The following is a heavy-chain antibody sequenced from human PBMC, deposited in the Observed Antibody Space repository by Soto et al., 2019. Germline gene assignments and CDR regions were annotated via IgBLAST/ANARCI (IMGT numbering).Heavy chain of an antibody. V-gene: IGHV1-2*02. CDR3: ARGSYYDSSGLVDY. CDR1: GYTFTGYY. J-gene: IGHJ4*02. D-gene: IGHD3-22*01. Sequence: ASVEVSCKASGYTFTGYYMHWVRQAPGQGLEWMGWINPNSGGTNYAQKFQGRVTMTRDTSISTAYMELSRLRSDDTAVYYCARGSYYDSSGLVDYWGQGTLVTVSS. CDR2: INPNSGGT.